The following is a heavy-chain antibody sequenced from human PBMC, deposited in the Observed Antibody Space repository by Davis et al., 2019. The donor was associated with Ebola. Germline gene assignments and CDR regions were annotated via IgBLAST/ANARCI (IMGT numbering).Heavy chain of an antibody. CDR1: GFTFSGSS. CDR2: IRSKANSYAT. D-gene: IGHD4-17*01. CDR3: TGTVTDDY. Sequence: GGSLRLSCAASGFTFSGSSMHWVRQASGKGLEWVGRIRSKANSYATAYAASLEARFTISRDDSKNTAYLQMNSLKTEDTAVYYCTGTVTDDYWGQGTLVTVSS. V-gene: IGHV3-73*01. J-gene: IGHJ4*02.